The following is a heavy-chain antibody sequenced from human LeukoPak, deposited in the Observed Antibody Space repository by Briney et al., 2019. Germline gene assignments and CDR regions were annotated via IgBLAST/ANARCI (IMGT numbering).Heavy chain of an antibody. CDR3: AKAPSGWYR. Sequence: GGSLRLSCAASGFIFSSAWMTWVRQAPGKGLEWVGHIKNKTNGGTTDYAAPVKGRFIISRDDSKNTLYLQMNSLRTEDTAVYYCAKAPSGWYRWGQGTLVTVSS. V-gene: IGHV3-15*01. CDR1: GFIFSSAW. CDR2: IKNKTNGGTT. J-gene: IGHJ4*02. D-gene: IGHD6-19*01.